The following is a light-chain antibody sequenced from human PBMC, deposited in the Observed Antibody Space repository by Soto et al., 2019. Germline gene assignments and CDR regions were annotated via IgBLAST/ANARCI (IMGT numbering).Light chain of an antibody. Sequence: EIVLTQSPGTLPLSPGERATLSCRASQSVSSTYLGWYQQKPGQAPRLLIYGASSRATGIPDRFSGSGSGTDFTLTISRLEPEDFAVYYCQQYGSSRTFGQGTKVDIK. V-gene: IGKV3-20*01. CDR1: QSVSSTY. CDR3: QQYGSSRT. CDR2: GAS. J-gene: IGKJ1*01.